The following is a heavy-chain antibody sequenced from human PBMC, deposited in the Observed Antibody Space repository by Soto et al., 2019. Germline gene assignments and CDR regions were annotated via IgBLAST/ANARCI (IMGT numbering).Heavy chain of an antibody. CDR2: ISYDGTKE. CDR3: AKCRGVAGDPYWLFDL. J-gene: IGHJ2*01. Sequence: QVQLVESGGGVVQPGRSLRLSCVASGFTFSSYGMHWVRQAPGKGLEWVAFISYDGTKEYYADSVKGRFTVSRDNSKDTLDLQMSSLRAEDTAEYLCAKCRGVAGDPYWLFDLWGRGTVATVSS. D-gene: IGHD3-10*01. V-gene: IGHV3-30*18. CDR1: GFTFSSYG.